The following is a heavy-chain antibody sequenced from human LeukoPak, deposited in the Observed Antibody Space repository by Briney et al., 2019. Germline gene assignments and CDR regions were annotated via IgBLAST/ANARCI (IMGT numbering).Heavy chain of an antibody. CDR2: IWYDGSNK. D-gene: IGHD3-9*01. Sequence: PGGSLRLSCAASGFTFSSYDMHWVRQAPGKGLEWVAVIWYDGSNKFYADSVKGRFTISRDNSKNTLYLQMNSLTAEGTAVYYCAKGFLTGYLYYFDYWGQGTLVTVSS. CDR3: AKGFLTGYLYYFDY. J-gene: IGHJ4*02. CDR1: GFTFSSYD. V-gene: IGHV3-33*06.